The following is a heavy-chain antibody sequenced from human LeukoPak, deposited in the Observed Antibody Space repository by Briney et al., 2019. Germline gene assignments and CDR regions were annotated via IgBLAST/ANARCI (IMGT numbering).Heavy chain of an antibody. D-gene: IGHD3-3*01. CDR2: ISGSSYYI. V-gene: IGHV3-21*01. J-gene: IGHJ4*02. Sequence: GGSLRLSCAASGFTFSSYSMNRVHQAPGKGLEWVSSISGSSYYIYYADSVKGRFTISRDNAKNSLYLQMNSLRAEDTAVYYCARDLWYYDFWSGHKGIDYWGQGTLVTVSS. CDR1: GFTFSSYS. CDR3: ARDLWYYDFWSGHKGIDY.